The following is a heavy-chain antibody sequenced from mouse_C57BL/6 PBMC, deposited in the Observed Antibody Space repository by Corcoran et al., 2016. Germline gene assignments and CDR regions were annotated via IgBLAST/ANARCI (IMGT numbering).Heavy chain of an antibody. V-gene: IGHV1-81*01. D-gene: IGHD1-1*01. CDR2: IYPRSGNT. CDR1: GYTFTSYG. J-gene: IGHJ2*01. Sequence: QVQLQQSGAELARPGASVKLSCKASGYTFTSYGISWVKQRTGQGLEWIGEIYPRSGNTYYNEKFKGKATLTADKSSSTAYMELRSLTSEDSAVYFCARTTTVVPHFDYWGQGTTLTVSS. CDR3: ARTTTVVPHFDY.